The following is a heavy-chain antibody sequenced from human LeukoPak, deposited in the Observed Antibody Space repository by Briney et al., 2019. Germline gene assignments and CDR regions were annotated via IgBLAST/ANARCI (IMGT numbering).Heavy chain of an antibody. CDR3: ARERSIYYDSSGYPHFDY. Sequence: SETLSLTCTVSGGSISSSSYYWGWIRQPPGKGLEWIGSIYYSGSTYYNPSLKSRVTISVDTSKNQFSLKLSSVTAADTAVYYCARERSIYYDSSGYPHFDYWGQGTLVTVSS. CDR1: GGSISSSSYY. V-gene: IGHV4-39*07. J-gene: IGHJ4*02. CDR2: IYYSGST. D-gene: IGHD3-22*01.